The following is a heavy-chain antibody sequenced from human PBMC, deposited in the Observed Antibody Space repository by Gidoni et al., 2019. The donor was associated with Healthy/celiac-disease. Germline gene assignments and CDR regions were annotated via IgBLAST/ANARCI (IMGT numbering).Heavy chain of an antibody. Sequence: QVQLVQSGAEVKKPGASVKVSCKASGYTFTGYYMHWVRQAPGQGLEWMGWINPNSGGTNYAQKFQGRVTMTRDTSISTAYMELSRLRSDDTAVYYCARDLGFYYDSRNFDYWGQGTLVTVSS. V-gene: IGHV1-2*02. CDR3: ARDLGFYYDSRNFDY. J-gene: IGHJ4*02. CDR2: INPNSGGT. D-gene: IGHD3-22*01. CDR1: GYTFTGYY.